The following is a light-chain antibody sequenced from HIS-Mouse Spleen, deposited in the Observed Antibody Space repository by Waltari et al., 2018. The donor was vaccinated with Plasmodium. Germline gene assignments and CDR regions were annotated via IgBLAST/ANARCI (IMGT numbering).Light chain of an antibody. CDR3: QAWDSSTAV. V-gene: IGLV3-1*01. J-gene: IGLJ3*02. CDR2: QDS. Sequence: SYELTQPPSVSVSPGQTASITCSGDKLGDKYACWYTQKPGQSPVLVIYQDSKRPSGIPERLSGSNSGNTATLTISGTQAMDEADYYCQAWDSSTAVFGGGTKLTVL. CDR1: KLGDKY.